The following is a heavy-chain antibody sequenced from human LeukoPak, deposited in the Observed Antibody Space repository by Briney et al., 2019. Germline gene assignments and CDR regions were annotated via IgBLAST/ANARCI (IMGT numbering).Heavy chain of an antibody. CDR2: ITSSSTTT. CDR1: GFTFSDHY. J-gene: IGHJ5*02. Sequence: GSLRLSCAASGFTFSDHYMSWIRQAPGKGLEWLSYITSSSTTTSYADSVKGRFTVSRDNARSSLYLQMNGLRADDTAVYYCVRGAGPLFDPWGQGTLVTVSS. V-gene: IGHV3-11*01. CDR3: VRGAGPLFDP.